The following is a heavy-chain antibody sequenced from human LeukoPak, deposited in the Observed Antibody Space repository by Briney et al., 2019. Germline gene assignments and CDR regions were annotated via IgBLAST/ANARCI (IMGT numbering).Heavy chain of an antibody. V-gene: IGHV4-59*01. CDR3: ATGRVVVTDHGWFDP. J-gene: IGHJ5*02. Sequence: SETLSLTCTVSGGSISSYYWSWIRQPPGKGLEWIGYIYYSGSTNYNPSLKSRVTISVDTSKNQFSLKLSSVTAADTAVYYCATGRVVVTDHGWFDPWGQGTLVTVSS. CDR1: GGSISSYY. CDR2: IYYSGST. D-gene: IGHD2-21*02.